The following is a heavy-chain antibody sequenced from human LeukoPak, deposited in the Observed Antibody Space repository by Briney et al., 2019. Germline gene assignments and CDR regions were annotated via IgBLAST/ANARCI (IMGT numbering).Heavy chain of an antibody. CDR1: GFTFRYNA. D-gene: IGHD6-13*01. V-gene: IGHV3-23*01. CDR2: ISVSGDST. Sequence: PGGSLRLSCAASGFTFRYNAMSWVRQAPGKGLEWVSAISVSGDSTYYADSVKGRFTISRDNSKSTLHLQMNSLRAEDTAIYYCAKVAAAGTGFDPWGQGSLVTASS. CDR3: AKVAAAGTGFDP. J-gene: IGHJ5*02.